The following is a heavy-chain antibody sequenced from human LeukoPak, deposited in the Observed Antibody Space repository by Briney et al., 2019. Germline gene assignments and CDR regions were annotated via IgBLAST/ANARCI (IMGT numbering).Heavy chain of an antibody. V-gene: IGHV1-69*13. CDR2: IIPIFGTA. D-gene: IGHD6-19*01. J-gene: IGHJ4*02. CDR3: ARDSSGWYWD. CDR1: GYTFTSYG. Sequence: SVKVSCKASGYTFTSYGISWVRQAPGQGLEWMGGIIPIFGTANYAQKFQGRVTITADESTSTAYMELSSLRSEDTAVYYCARDSSGWYWDWGQGTLVTVSS.